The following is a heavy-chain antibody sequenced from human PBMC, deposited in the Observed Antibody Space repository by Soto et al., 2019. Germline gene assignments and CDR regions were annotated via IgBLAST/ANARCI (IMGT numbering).Heavy chain of an antibody. D-gene: IGHD3-22*01. CDR1: GGTFSSYA. V-gene: IGHV1-69*06. J-gene: IGHJ4*02. CDR3: ARAFYDSSGYYTSYTSLDY. Sequence: QVQLVQSGAEVKKPGSSVKVSCKASGGTFSSYAISWVRQAPVQGLEWMGGIIPIVGTANYAQKFQGRVTITADKATSTAYVELSSLRAEDTAVYYCARAFYDSSGYYTSYTSLDYWGQGTLVTVSS. CDR2: IIPIVGTA.